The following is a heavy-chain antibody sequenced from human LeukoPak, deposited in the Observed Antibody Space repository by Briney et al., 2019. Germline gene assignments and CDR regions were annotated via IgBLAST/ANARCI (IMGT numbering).Heavy chain of an antibody. CDR3: AGTTVTTSPDFDY. V-gene: IGHV1-2*02. CDR2: INPNSGGT. D-gene: IGHD4-11*01. CDR1: GYTFTGYY. J-gene: IGHJ4*02. Sequence: ASVKVSCKASGYTFTGYYMHWVRQAPGQGLEWMGWINPNSGGTNYAQKFQGRVTMTRDTSISTVYMKLSRLRSDDTAVYYCAGTTVTTSPDFDYWGQGTLVTVSS.